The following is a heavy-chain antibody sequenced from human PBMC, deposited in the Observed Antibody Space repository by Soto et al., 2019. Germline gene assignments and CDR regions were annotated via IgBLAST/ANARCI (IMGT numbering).Heavy chain of an antibody. CDR3: ARRHRSNVNCFDP. V-gene: IGHV2-5*02. CDR2: IYWDDDK. CDR1: GFSLSETDLG. D-gene: IGHD4-4*01. Sequence: SLPTLVNPTESLTRTFTFSGFSLSETDLGLGWIRQPPGKALEWLAFIYWDDDKLYSTSLKTRLTITKDTYKNQVVLTMTNMDPEETATYYCARRHRSNVNCFDPWGQGTLVTVS. J-gene: IGHJ5*02.